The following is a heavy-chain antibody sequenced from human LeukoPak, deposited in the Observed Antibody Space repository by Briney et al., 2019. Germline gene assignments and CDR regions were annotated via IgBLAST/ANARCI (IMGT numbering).Heavy chain of an antibody. J-gene: IGHJ3*02. CDR2: IYTSGST. CDR1: GGSISSYY. V-gene: IGHV4-4*07. CDR3: AGREDCGGDCMDAFDI. D-gene: IGHD2-21*01. Sequence: SETLSLTCTVSGGSISSYYWSWIRQPAGKGLEWIGRIYTSGSTNYNPSLKSRVTMAVDTSRNQFSLKLSSVTAADTAVYYCAGREDCGGDCMDAFDIWGQGTMVTVSS.